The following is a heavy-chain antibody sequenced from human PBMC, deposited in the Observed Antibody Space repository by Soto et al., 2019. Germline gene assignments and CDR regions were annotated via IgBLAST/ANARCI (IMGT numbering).Heavy chain of an antibody. D-gene: IGHD4-17*01. CDR2: ISWDGGNT. J-gene: IGHJ4*02. CDR3: AKDTSWTIDY. Sequence: GGSLRLSCAASGFTFDDYTMHWVRQAPGKGLEWVSMISWDGGNTYYADSVKGRFTISRDNSKNSLYLQMNSLRTEDTALYYCAKDTSWTIDYWGQGTLVTVSS. CDR1: GFTFDDYT. V-gene: IGHV3-43*01.